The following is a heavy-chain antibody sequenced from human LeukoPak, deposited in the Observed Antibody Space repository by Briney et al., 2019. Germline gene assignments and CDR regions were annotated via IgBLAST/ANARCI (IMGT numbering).Heavy chain of an antibody. V-gene: IGHV1-69*13. Sequence: SVKVSCKASGGTFSRYAISWVRQAPGQGLEWMGGIIPIFGTANYAQKFQGRVTITADESTSTAYMELSSLRSEDTAVYYCASTVGRWLQLGDYWGQGTLVTVSS. D-gene: IGHD5-24*01. CDR3: ASTVGRWLQLGDY. J-gene: IGHJ4*02. CDR1: GGTFSRYA. CDR2: IIPIFGTA.